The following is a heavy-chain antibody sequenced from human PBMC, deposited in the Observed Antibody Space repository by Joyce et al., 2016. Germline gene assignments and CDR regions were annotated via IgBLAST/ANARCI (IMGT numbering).Heavy chain of an antibody. V-gene: IGHV2-5*01. J-gene: IGHJ4*02. CDR1: GFSLSTRGEG. CDR2: IYWNDDK. Sequence: QITLKESGPTLVKPTQTLTLTCSFSGFSLSTRGEGVGWIRQPPGKALEWLALIYWNDDKRYSPSLESRVTIAKDTSKNQVVLTMTNMDPVDTATYFCAHEDTASTFDYWGQGILVTVSS. CDR3: AHEDTASTFDY.